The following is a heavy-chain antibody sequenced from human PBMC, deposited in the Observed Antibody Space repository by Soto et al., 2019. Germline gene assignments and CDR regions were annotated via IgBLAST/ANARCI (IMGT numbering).Heavy chain of an antibody. V-gene: IGHV4-31*03. D-gene: IGHD2-15*01. CDR1: GGSVTTGGYY. CDR2: RYYSEST. J-gene: IGHJ4*02. Sequence: PSETLSLTCTVSGGSVTTGGYYWSWIRQLPGKGLEWTGHRYYSESTYYNPSLKSRVSISLDTSKNQFSLKLSFVTAADTAMYYCARTKCSGGSCYSWSLDYWGEGPPVTVSS. CDR3: ARTKCSGGSCYSWSLDY.